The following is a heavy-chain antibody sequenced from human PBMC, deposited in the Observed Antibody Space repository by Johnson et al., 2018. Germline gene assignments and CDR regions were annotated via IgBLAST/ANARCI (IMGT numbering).Heavy chain of an antibody. CDR3: VRDPYFDTGYYYYYMDV. CDR1: GFTFSNAW. CDR2: IKSKTDGGTT. J-gene: IGHJ6*03. D-gene: IGHD3-9*01. Sequence: VQLVQSGGGVVQPGRSLRLSCAASGFTFSNAWMSWVRQAPGKGLEWVGRIKSKTDGGTTDYAAPVKGRFTISRDDSKNTLYLQMNSRRAEDTAVYYCVRDPYFDTGYYYYYMDVWGKGTTVTVSS. V-gene: IGHV3-15*01.